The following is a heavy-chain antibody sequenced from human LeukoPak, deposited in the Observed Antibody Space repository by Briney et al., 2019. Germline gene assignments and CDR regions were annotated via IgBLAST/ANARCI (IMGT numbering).Heavy chain of an antibody. J-gene: IGHJ4*02. CDR3: ARGRYDFWSGYYTFDY. Sequence: PGGSLRLSCAASGFTLSSYSMNWVRQAPGKGLEWVSSISSSSSYIYYADSVKGRFTISRDNAKNSLYLQMNSLRAEDTAVYYCARGRYDFWSGYYTFDYWGQGTLVTVSS. CDR2: ISSSSSYI. CDR1: GFTLSSYS. V-gene: IGHV3-21*01. D-gene: IGHD3-3*01.